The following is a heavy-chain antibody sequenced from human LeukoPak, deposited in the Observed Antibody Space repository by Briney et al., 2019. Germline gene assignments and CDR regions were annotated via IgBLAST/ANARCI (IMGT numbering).Heavy chain of an antibody. CDR3: ARVEDGGAIDY. J-gene: IGHJ4*02. V-gene: IGHV1-2*02. Sequence: ASLKVSCKASGYTFSGTGWYLYWLRQAPGQGLECMGWIYPNNGATAYAQKFQGRVAMTRDTSITTAYMELSRLRPDDTAVHYCARVEDGGAIDYWGQGTLVSVSS. CDR1: GYTFSGTGWY. CDR2: IYPNNGAT. D-gene: IGHD3-16*01.